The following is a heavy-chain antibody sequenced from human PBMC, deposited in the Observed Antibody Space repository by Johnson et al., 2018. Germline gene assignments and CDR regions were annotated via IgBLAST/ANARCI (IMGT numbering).Heavy chain of an antibody. CDR3: ARDPWQNGRMDV. V-gene: IGHV3-33*01. D-gene: IGHD2-8*01. CDR1: GFTFSSYG. CDR2: IWYVGSNK. J-gene: IGHJ6*02. Sequence: QLVESGGGVVQPGRSLRLSCAASGFTFSSYGMHWVRQAPGKGLEWVAVIWYVGSNKYYADSVKGRFTISRDNSKNTLYLQMNSLRAEDTAVYYCARDPWQNGRMDVWGQGTTVTVSS.